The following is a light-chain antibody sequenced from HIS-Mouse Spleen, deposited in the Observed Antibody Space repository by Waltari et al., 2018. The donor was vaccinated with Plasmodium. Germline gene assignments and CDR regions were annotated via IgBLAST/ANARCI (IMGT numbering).Light chain of an antibody. Sequence: SYELTQPLSVSVALGQTARITCGGNNIGSTNAPWYQHKPGQAPVLVIYRDSNRPPGIPERFSGSNSGNTATLTISRAQAGDEADYYCQVWDSSTVVFGGGTKLTVL. CDR3: QVWDSSTVV. CDR2: RDS. V-gene: IGLV3-9*01. J-gene: IGLJ2*01. CDR1: NIGSTN.